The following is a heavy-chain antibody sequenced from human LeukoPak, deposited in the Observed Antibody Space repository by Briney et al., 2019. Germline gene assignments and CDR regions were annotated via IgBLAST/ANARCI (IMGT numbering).Heavy chain of an antibody. CDR2: IYYSGST. V-gene: IGHV4-59*01. CDR1: GGSISSYY. D-gene: IGHD5-18*01. J-gene: IGHJ4*02. Sequence: SETLSLTCTVSGGSISSYYWSWIRQPPGQGLEWIGYIYYSGSTNYNPSLKGRVTISVDTSKNQVSLKLSSVTAADTAVYYCARLDTALSSIQIWGQGTLVTVSS. CDR3: ARLDTALSSIQI.